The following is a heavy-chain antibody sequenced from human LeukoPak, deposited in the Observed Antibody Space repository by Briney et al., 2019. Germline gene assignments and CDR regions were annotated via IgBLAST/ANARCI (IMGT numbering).Heavy chain of an antibody. CDR1: GFTFSSYG. J-gene: IGHJ4*02. CDR2: ISDDDDTT. CDR3: GKGLGSGAYYVWEY. Sequence: AGGSLRLSCAASGFTFSSYGMSWVRQAPGKGLEWVSAISDDDDTTYYADSVKGRFTISRDNAKNTLYLQMHSLRAEDTAVYYWGKGLGSGAYYVWEYWGQGTLVTVSS. V-gene: IGHV3-23*01. D-gene: IGHD3-16*01.